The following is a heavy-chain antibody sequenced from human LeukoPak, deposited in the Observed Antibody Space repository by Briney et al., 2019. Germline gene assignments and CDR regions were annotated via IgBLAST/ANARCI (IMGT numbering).Heavy chain of an antibody. V-gene: IGHV1-8*01. J-gene: IGHJ5*02. CDR3: ARAPMVRGVIITRFDH. D-gene: IGHD3-10*01. CDR2: MNPNSGNT. Sequence: ASVKVSCKASGYTFTSYDINWVRQATGQGLEWMGWMNPNSGNTGYAQKFQGRVTMTRNTSISTAYMELSSLRSEDTAVYYCARAPMVRGVIITRFDHWGQGTLVTVSS. CDR1: GYTFTSYD.